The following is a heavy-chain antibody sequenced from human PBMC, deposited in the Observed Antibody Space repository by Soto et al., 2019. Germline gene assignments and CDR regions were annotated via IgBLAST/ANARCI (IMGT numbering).Heavy chain of an antibody. Sequence: GGPLRLSXAASGFTLSSDAMSWVRQAPGKGLEWVPAISCSGGSTYYADPVKGRFTISRDNSKNTLYLQMNSLSAEEPAGYYCAGAPCIVGVPAGRLASTCYIDNWGQGALVTVSS. V-gene: IGHV3-23*01. D-gene: IGHD2-2*01. CDR3: AGAPCIVGVPAGRLASTCYIDN. CDR2: ISCSGGST. CDR1: GFTLSSDA. J-gene: IGHJ4*01.